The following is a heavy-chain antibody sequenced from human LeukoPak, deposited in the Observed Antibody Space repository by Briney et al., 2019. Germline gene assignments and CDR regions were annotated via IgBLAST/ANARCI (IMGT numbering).Heavy chain of an antibody. CDR3: AREHSGCDSPLDY. CDR1: GGTFSSYA. V-gene: IGHV1-69*05. CDR2: IIPIFGTA. J-gene: IGHJ4*02. Sequence: SVKVSCKASGGTFSSYAISWVRQAPGQGLEWMGGIIPIFGTANYAQKFQGRVTITTDESTSTAYMELSSLRSEDTAVYYCAREHSGCDSPLDYWGQGTLVTVSS. D-gene: IGHD5-12*01.